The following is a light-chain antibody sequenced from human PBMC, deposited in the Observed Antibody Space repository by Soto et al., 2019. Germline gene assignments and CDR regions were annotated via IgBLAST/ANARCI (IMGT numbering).Light chain of an antibody. CDR3: QQSHNTPLT. CDR2: SAS. Sequence: DIQMTQSPSSLSASVGERVTITCRASQRVGYYLNWYQQKPGKAPTLLIYSASELQSGVSSRFSGSGSGTDFTLTIRNLQPEDFAVYYCQQSHNTPLTFGQGTKVEI. CDR1: QRVGYY. V-gene: IGKV1-39*01. J-gene: IGKJ1*01.